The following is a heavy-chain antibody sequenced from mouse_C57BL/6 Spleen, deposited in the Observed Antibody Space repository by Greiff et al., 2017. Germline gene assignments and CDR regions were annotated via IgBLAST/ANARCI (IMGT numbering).Heavy chain of an antibody. Sequence: VQLQESGAELMKPGASVSLSCKATGYTFTGYWIEWVKQRPGHGLEWIGEILPGSGSTNYNEKFKGKATFTADTCSNKAYMQLSSLTTEESAIYYCASRSTVVARLDYVAYWGQGTTLTVSA. CDR2: ILPGSGST. CDR3: ASRSTVVARLDYVAY. J-gene: IGHJ2*01. D-gene: IGHD1-1*01. V-gene: IGHV1-9*01. CDR1: GYTFTGYW.